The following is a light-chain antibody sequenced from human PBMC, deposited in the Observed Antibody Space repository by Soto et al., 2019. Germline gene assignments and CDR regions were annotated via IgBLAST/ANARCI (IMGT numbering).Light chain of an antibody. V-gene: IGKV3-15*01. CDR1: QSVSSS. CDR3: QQFNDWPRT. CDR2: GAS. Sequence: EILMPQSASTLSGSPGERAALSCGASQSVSSSFLAWYQQKPGQAPRLFIYGASTRATGIPARFSGSGSGTEFTLTISSLQSEDFAVYYCQQFNDWPRTFGLGTKVDIK. J-gene: IGKJ2*01.